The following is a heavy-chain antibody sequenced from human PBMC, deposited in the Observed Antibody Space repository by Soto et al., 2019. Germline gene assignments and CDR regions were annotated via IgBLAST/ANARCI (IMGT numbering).Heavy chain of an antibody. Sequence: SVKVSCKASGGTFSNYIINWVRQAPGQGLEWLGRITPFLGVIHYADQFQGRLTFTADTSSSTADMVYLQMNSLRAEDTAVYYCARDRPGPQHYFDYWGLGNMVTVSS. D-gene: IGHD6-6*01. J-gene: IGHJ4*02. V-gene: IGHV1-69*10. CDR3: ARDRPGPQHYFDY. CDR2: ITPFLGVI. CDR1: GGTFSNYI.